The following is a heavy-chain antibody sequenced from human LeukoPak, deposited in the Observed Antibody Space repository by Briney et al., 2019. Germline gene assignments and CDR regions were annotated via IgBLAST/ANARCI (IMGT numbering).Heavy chain of an antibody. CDR3: AKGIPHSSGYPAGFDY. Sequence: GGSLRLSCAASGFTFSSYSMNWVRQAPGKGLEWVSSISSSSSYIYYADSVKGRFTISRDNAKNSLYLQMNSLRAEDTAVYYCAKGIPHSSGYPAGFDYWGQGTLVTVSS. V-gene: IGHV3-21*04. CDR2: ISSSSSYI. D-gene: IGHD3-22*01. J-gene: IGHJ4*02. CDR1: GFTFSSYS.